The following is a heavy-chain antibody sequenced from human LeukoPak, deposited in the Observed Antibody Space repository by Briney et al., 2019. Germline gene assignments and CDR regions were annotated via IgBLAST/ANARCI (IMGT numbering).Heavy chain of an antibody. CDR3: ARIDRAVAGTIDY. CDR2: IYYSGST. Sequence: SETLSLTCTVSGGSISSYFWSWLRQPPGKGLEWIGYIYYSGSTNYNPSLKSRVTMSVDTSKNQFSLKLSSVTAADTAVYYCARIDRAVAGTIDYWGQGTLVTVSS. V-gene: IGHV4-59*08. D-gene: IGHD6-19*01. J-gene: IGHJ4*02. CDR1: GGSISSYF.